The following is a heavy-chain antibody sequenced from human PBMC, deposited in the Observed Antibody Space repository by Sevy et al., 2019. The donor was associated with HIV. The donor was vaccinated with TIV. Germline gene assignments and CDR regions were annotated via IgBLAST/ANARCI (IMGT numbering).Heavy chain of an antibody. J-gene: IGHJ4*02. CDR2: INTNTGNP. V-gene: IGHV7-4-1*02. CDR1: GYTFTSYA. D-gene: IGHD4-17*01. Sequence: ASVKVSYKASGYTFTSYAMNWVRQAPGQGLEWMGWINTNTGNPTSAQGFTGRFVFSLDTSVSTAYLQISSLKAEDTAVYYCARVIDYGDYENKGGDYWGQGTLVTVSS. CDR3: ARVIDYGDYENKGGDY.